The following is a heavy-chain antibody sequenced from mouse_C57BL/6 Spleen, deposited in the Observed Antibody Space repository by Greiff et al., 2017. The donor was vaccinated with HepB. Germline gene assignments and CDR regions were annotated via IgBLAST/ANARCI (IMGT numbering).Heavy chain of an antibody. J-gene: IGHJ2*01. Sequence: QLKESGAELVKPGASVKLSCKASGYTFTSYWMHWVKQRPGQGLEWIGMIHPNSGSTNYNEKFKSKATLTVDKSSSTAYMQLSSLTSEDSAVYYCARLDYSNFDYWGQGTTLTVSS. CDR2: IHPNSGST. V-gene: IGHV1-64*01. CDR1: GYTFTSYW. CDR3: ARLDYSNFDY. D-gene: IGHD2-5*01.